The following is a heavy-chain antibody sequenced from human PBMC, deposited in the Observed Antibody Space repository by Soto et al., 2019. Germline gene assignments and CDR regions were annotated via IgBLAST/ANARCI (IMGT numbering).Heavy chain of an antibody. J-gene: IGHJ4*02. CDR2: ISGSGDST. CDR1: GFTFSSYA. D-gene: IGHD5-18*01. V-gene: IGHV3-23*01. Sequence: EVQLLESGGGLVQPGGSLRLSCAASGFTFSSYAMSWVRQAPGKGLEWVSAISGSGDSTYYADSMKGRFTISRDNSKNTLYLQMNSLRAEDTAVYYCAKDGYSYGYAHFDYWGQGTLVTVSS. CDR3: AKDGYSYGYAHFDY.